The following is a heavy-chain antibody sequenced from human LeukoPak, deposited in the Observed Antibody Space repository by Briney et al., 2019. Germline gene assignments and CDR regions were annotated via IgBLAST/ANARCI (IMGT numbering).Heavy chain of an antibody. D-gene: IGHD3-22*01. CDR3: AREGYYYDSSGYLEYYFDY. Sequence: SETLSLTCTVSGGSISSGGYYWSWIRQHPGKGLEWIGYIYYSGSTYYNPSLKSRVTISVDTSKNQFSLKLSSVTAADTAAYYCAREGYYYDSSGYLEYYFDYWGQGTLVTVSS. CDR2: IYYSGST. V-gene: IGHV4-31*03. J-gene: IGHJ4*02. CDR1: GGSISSGGYY.